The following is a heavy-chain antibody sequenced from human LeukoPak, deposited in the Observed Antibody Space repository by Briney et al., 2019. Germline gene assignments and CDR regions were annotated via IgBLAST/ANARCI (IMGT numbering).Heavy chain of an antibody. Sequence: SVKVSCKASGGTFSSYAISWVRQAPGQGLEWMGGIIPIFGTANYAQKFQGRVTITTDESTSTAYMEMSSLRSEDTAVYYCAREGDPYDFWSGYSEYNWFDPWGQGTLVTVSS. CDR2: IIPIFGTA. CDR3: AREGDPYDFWSGYSEYNWFDP. CDR1: GGTFSSYA. V-gene: IGHV1-69*05. J-gene: IGHJ5*02. D-gene: IGHD3-3*01.